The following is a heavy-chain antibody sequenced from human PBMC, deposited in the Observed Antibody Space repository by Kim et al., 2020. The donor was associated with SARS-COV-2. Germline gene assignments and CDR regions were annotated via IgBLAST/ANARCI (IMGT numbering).Heavy chain of an antibody. V-gene: IGHV4-39*01. CDR3: ARQARRGLIVARHDWFDP. D-gene: IGHD2-15*01. CDR1: GGSISSSSYY. J-gene: IGHJ5*02. CDR2: IYYSGST. Sequence: SETLSLTCTVSGGSISSSSYYWGWIRQPPGKGLEWIGSIYYSGSTYYNPSLKSRVTISVDTSKNQFSLKLSSVTAADTAVYYCARQARRGLIVARHDWFDPWGQGTLVTVSS.